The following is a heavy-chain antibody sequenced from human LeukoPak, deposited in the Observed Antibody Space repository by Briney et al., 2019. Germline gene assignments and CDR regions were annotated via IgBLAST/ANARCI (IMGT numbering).Heavy chain of an antibody. CDR2: IYSGGTT. Sequence: PGGSLRLSCAASGFTVPDYAMTWVRHAPGKGLEWVSLIYSGGTTYYADSVKGRFTISRDNSKNTLYLQMNSLRAEDTAVYYCARRAGGYSHPYDYWGQGILVTVSS. J-gene: IGHJ4*02. D-gene: IGHD4-23*01. CDR3: ARRAGGYSHPYDY. V-gene: IGHV3-53*01. CDR1: GFTVPDYA.